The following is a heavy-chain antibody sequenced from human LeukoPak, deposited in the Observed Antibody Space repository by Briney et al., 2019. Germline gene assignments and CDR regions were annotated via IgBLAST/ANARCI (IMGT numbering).Heavy chain of an antibody. CDR3: ARPRGYTFDAFDV. J-gene: IGHJ3*01. Sequence: SETLSLTCTVSGGSISSSSYYWGWIRQPPGKGLEWIGSICCGGTTYYTPSLKSRISLSVDTSKSLFSLKLSSVTAADTAVYYCARPRGYTFDAFDVWGQGTMVTVSS. CDR1: GGSISSSSYY. CDR2: ICCGGTT. V-gene: IGHV4-39*01. D-gene: IGHD5-12*01.